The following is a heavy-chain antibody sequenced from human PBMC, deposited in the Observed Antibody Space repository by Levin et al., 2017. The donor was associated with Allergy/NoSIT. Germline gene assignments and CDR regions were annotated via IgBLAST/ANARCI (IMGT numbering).Heavy chain of an antibody. Sequence: GESLKISCTASGFTFGDYAMSWVRQAPGKGLEWVGFIRSKAYGGTTEYAASVKGRFTISRDDSKSIAYLQMNSLKTEDTAVYYCTLMGDAFDIWGQGTMVTVSS. J-gene: IGHJ3*02. CDR1: GFTFGDYA. V-gene: IGHV3-49*04. CDR2: IRSKAYGGTT. CDR3: TLMGDAFDI. D-gene: IGHD2-8*01.